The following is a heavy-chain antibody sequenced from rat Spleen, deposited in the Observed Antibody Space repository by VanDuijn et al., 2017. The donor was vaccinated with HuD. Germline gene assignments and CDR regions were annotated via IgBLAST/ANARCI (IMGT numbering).Heavy chain of an antibody. CDR2: ISYEGSST. CDR3: ARRGYNNQWYFDF. CDR1: GFTFSDYY. J-gene: IGHJ1*01. Sequence: EVQLVESGGGLVQPGRSLKLSCAASGFTFSDYYMAWVRQAPKKGLEWVASISYEGSSTYYGDSVKGRFTNSRDNAKSTLYLQMNSLRSEDTATYYCARRGYNNQWYFDFWGPGTMVTVSS. D-gene: IGHD1-10*01. V-gene: IGHV5-22*01.